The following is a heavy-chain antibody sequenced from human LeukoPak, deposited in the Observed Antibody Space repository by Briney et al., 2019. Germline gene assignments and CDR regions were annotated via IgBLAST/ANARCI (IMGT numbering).Heavy chain of an antibody. CDR3: ARGYCSSTSCSWWFDP. J-gene: IGHJ5*02. D-gene: IGHD2-2*01. CDR2: INHSGST. V-gene: IGHV4-34*01. CDR1: GGSFSGYY. Sequence: PSETLSLTCAVYGGSFSGYYWSWIRQPLGKGLEWIGEINHSGSTNYNPSLKSRVTISVDTSKNQFSLKLSSVTAADTAVYYCARGYCSSTSCSWWFDPWGQGTLVTVSS.